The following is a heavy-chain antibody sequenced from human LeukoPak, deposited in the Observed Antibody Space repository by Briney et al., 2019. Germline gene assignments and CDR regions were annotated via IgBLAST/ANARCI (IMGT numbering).Heavy chain of an antibody. CDR2: INHSGST. Sequence: SETLSLTCAVYGGSFSGYYWSWIRQPPGKGLEWIGEINHSGSTNYNPSLKSRVTISVDTSKNQFSLKLSSVTAADTAVYYCARAGYYGSGSYPYGMDVWGQGTTVTVSS. CDR1: GGSFSGYY. V-gene: IGHV4-34*01. CDR3: ARAGYYGSGSYPYGMDV. D-gene: IGHD3-10*01. J-gene: IGHJ6*02.